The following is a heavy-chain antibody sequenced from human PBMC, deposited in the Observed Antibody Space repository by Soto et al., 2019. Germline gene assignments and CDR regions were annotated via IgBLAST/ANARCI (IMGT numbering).Heavy chain of an antibody. CDR2: IYYSGST. J-gene: IGHJ4*02. CDR3: AREIRSFGMTTVTNYFDY. D-gene: IGHD4-17*01. Sequence: SETLSLTCTVSGGSISSGGYYWSWIRQHPGKGLEWIGYIYYSGSTYYNPSLKSRVTISVDTSKNQFSLKLSSVTAADTAVYYCAREIRSFGMTTVTNYFDYWGQGTLVTVSS. V-gene: IGHV4-31*03. CDR1: GGSISSGGYY.